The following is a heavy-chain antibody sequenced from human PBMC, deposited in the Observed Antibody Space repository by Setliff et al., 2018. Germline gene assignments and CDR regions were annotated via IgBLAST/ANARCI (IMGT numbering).Heavy chain of an antibody. CDR3: LRLVRYCTKIACQATSGDEV. J-gene: IGHJ4*02. CDR1: GYTLSNSI. CDR2: ISAYNGKT. Sequence: ASVQVSCKASGYTLSNSILSWVRQAPGQGLEWVGWISAYNGKTYSAQKFQGRVTLTTHTSTNMGYLELRDLRSDDTAVYYCLRLVRYCTKIACQATSGDEVWGLGTLVTVSS. D-gene: IGHD2-8*01. V-gene: IGHV1-18*01.